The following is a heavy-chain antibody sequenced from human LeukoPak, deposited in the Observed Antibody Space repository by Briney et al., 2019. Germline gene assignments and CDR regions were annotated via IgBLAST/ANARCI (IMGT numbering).Heavy chain of an antibody. D-gene: IGHD5/OR15-5a*01. V-gene: IGHV3-23*01. CDR3: ARMVWSSTTPDWSFDL. J-gene: IGHJ2*01. CDR1: GFTFSTYT. Sequence: PGGSLRLSCAASGFTFSTYTMSWVRQAPGKGLEWVSGISGSGGSTYYADSVKGRFTISRDNSKNTVYLQMNSLRAEDTAVYYCARMVWSSTTPDWSFDLWGRGTLVTVSS. CDR2: ISGSGGST.